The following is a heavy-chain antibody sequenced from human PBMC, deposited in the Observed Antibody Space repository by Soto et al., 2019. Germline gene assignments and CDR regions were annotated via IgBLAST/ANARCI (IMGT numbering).Heavy chain of an antibody. V-gene: IGHV1-46*03. J-gene: IGHJ3*02. D-gene: IGHD2-2*01. CDR2: INPSGGST. Sequence: GASVKVSCKASGYTFTSYYMHWVRQAPGQGLEWMGIINPSGGSTSYAQKFQGRVTMTRDTSTSTVYMELSSLRSEDTAVYYCARDNAGYCSSTSCYRYDAFDIWGQGTMVTVSS. CDR1: GYTFTSYY. CDR3: ARDNAGYCSSTSCYRYDAFDI.